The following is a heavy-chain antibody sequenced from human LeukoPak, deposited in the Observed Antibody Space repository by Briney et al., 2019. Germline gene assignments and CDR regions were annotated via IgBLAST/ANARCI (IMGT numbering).Heavy chain of an antibody. CDR2: IIPIFGTA. J-gene: IGHJ4*02. V-gene: IGHV1-69*13. CDR3: ARSDNFDWLLNGFNY. CDR1: GGTFSSYA. Sequence: ASVKVSCKASGGTFSSYAISWVRQAPGQGLEWMGGIIPIFGTATYAQKFQGRVTITADESTSTAYMELSSLRSEDTAVYYCARSDNFDWLLNGFNYWGQRTLVTVSS. D-gene: IGHD3-9*01.